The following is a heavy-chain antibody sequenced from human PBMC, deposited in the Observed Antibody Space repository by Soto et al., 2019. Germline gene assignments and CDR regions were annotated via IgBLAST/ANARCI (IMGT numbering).Heavy chain of an antibody. Sequence: QVQLVESGGGVVQPGRSLRLSCAASGFTFSSYAMHWVRQAPGKGLEWVAVISYDGSNKYYADSVKGRFTISRDNSKNTLYLQRNSLRAEDTAVYYCARVGLRGDSSSSDYFDYWGQGTLVTVSS. J-gene: IGHJ4*02. CDR2: ISYDGSNK. CDR1: GFTFSSYA. CDR3: ARVGLRGDSSSSDYFDY. V-gene: IGHV3-30-3*01. D-gene: IGHD6-6*01.